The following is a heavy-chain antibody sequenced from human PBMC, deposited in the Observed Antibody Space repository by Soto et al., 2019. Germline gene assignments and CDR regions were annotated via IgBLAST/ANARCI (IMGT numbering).Heavy chain of an antibody. Sequence: SETLSLTCTVSGGSISSYYWSWIRQPPGKGLEWIGYIYYSGSTNYNPSLKSRVTISVDTSKNQFSLKLSSVTAADTAVYYCARSDNLPFDDSSGPFDYWGQGTLVTVSS. CDR3: ARSDNLPFDDSSGPFDY. CDR2: IYYSGST. J-gene: IGHJ4*02. D-gene: IGHD3-3*01. CDR1: GGSISSYY. V-gene: IGHV4-59*01.